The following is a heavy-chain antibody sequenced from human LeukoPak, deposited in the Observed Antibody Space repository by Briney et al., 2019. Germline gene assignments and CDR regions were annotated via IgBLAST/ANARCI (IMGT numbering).Heavy chain of an antibody. J-gene: IGHJ4*02. V-gene: IGHV3-11*03. CDR2: ISSSSGYT. CDR3: ARFSDGRGYNYGYFIDY. CDR1: GCTFSDYY. D-gene: IGHD5-18*01. Sequence: PGGSLRLSCAASGCTFSDYYMSWIRQAPGKGLEWVSHISSSSGYTNYADSVKGRFTISRDSAKNSLYLQMNSLRAEDTAVYYCARFSDGRGYNYGYFIDYWGQGTLVTVSS.